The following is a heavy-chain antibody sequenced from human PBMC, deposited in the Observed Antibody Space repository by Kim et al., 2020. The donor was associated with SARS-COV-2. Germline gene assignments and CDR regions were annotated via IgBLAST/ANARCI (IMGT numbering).Heavy chain of an antibody. Sequence: GGSLRLSCATSGFIFNDYGMHWIRQPPGKGLQWVSFISRNGGTTSYADSVKGRFTISRDNSKNSLYLQMHSLTTDDTVFYYCAKDIQCGEYSSSSTDHWGQGTLVTVSA. J-gene: IGHJ4*02. CDR3: AKDIQCGEYSSSSTDH. CDR2: ISRNGGTT. D-gene: IGHD6-6*01. CDR1: GFIFNDYG. V-gene: IGHV3-43*02.